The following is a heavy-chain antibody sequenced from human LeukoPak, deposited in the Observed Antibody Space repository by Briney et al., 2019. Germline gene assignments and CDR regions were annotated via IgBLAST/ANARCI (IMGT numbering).Heavy chain of an antibody. D-gene: IGHD2-2*01. V-gene: IGHV4-34*01. J-gene: IGHJ4*02. CDR2: INHSGST. CDR1: GGSFSGYY. Sequence: PSETLSLTCAVYGGSFSGYYWSWIRQPPGKGLEWIGEINHSGSTNYDPSLKSRVTISVDTSKNQFSLKLSSVTAADTAVYYCAREGVGVREIYYWGQGTLVTVSS. CDR3: AREGVGVREIYY.